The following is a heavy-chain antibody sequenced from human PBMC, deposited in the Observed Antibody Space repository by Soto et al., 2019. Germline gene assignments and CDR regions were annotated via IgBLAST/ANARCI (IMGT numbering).Heavy chain of an antibody. V-gene: IGHV3-7*03. CDR2: IKQDGSEK. CDR3: VRDQAASPDWFEP. J-gene: IGHJ5*02. Sequence: GGSLRLSCASSVFTFSSYWMSWVRHSPGKWLEWVANIKQDGSEKYYVDSVKGRFTISRDNAKNSLYLQMNSLRAEDTAVYYCVRDQAASPDWFEPWGQGTLVSVSS. CDR1: VFTFSSYW. D-gene: IGHD6-6*01.